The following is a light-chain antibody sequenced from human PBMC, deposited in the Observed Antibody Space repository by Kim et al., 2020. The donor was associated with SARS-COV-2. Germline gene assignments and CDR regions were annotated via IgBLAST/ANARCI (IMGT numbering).Light chain of an antibody. CDR3: QVWDSSSDHCV. CDR2: YDS. CDR1: NIGSKS. V-gene: IGLV3-21*04. J-gene: IGLJ1*01. Sequence: SYVLTQPPSVSVVPGKTARIPCGGSNIGSKSVHWYLQQPGQAPVLVIYYDSDRPSGISARFSGSNSGNTATLTISGVEAGDETVYYCQVWDSSSDHCVFGTGTKVTVL.